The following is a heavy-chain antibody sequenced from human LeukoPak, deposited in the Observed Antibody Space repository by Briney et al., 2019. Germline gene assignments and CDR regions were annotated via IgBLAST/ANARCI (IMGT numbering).Heavy chain of an antibody. J-gene: IGHJ6*03. CDR2: INPSGGST. CDR1: GYTFTSYY. D-gene: IGHD5-24*01. Sequence: ASVKVSCKASGYTFTSYYMHWVRQAPGQGLEWMGIINPSGGSTSYAQKFQGRVTMTRDTSTSTVYMELSSVTAADTAVYYCARGGYLEIGVGRGYYYYYYMDVWGKGTTVTVSS. V-gene: IGHV1-46*01. CDR3: ARGGYLEIGVGRGYYYYYYMDV.